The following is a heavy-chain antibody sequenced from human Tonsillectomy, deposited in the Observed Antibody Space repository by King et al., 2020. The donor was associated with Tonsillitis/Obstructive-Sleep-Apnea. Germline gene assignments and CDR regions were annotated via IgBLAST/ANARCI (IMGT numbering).Heavy chain of an antibody. CDR1: GFSLSNARMG. J-gene: IGHJ6*03. CDR2: IFSNDEK. CDR3: ARINRGYCSSTSCYRYYYYYMDV. D-gene: IGHD2-2*01. V-gene: IGHV2-26*01. Sequence: TLKESGPVLVKPTETLTLTCTVSGFSLSNARMGVSWIRQPPGKALEWLAHIFSNDEKSYSTSLKSRLTISKDTSKSQVVLTMTNMDPVDTATYYCARINRGYCSSTSCYRYYYYYMDVWGKGTTVTVSS.